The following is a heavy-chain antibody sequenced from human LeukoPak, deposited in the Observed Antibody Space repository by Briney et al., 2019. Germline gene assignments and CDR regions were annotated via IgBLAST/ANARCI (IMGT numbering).Heavy chain of an antibody. Sequence: GGSLRLSCAASGFTVSSSFIYWVRRAPGKGLEWVSFIHRDDKTYYADSVKGRFTMSRDSSKNTLYLQMDSLGADDTAVYYCAREVISTPSYFDYWGQGILVTVSS. J-gene: IGHJ4*02. V-gene: IGHV3-53*01. CDR1: GFTVSSSF. D-gene: IGHD2-2*01. CDR3: AREVISTPSYFDY. CDR2: IHRDDKT.